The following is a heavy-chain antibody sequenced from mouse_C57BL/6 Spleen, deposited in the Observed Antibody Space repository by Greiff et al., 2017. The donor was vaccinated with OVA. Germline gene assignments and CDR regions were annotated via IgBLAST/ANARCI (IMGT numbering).Heavy chain of an antibody. CDR1: GYTFTSYW. Sequence: QVQLQQPGAELVKPGASVKMSCKASGYTFTSYWITWVKQRPGQGLEWIGDIYPGSGSTNYNEKFKSKATLTVDTSSSTAYMQLSSLTSEDSAVYYCARECDGYHYFDYWGQGTTLTVSS. CDR3: ARECDGYHYFDY. D-gene: IGHD2-3*01. J-gene: IGHJ2*01. CDR2: IYPGSGST. V-gene: IGHV1-55*01.